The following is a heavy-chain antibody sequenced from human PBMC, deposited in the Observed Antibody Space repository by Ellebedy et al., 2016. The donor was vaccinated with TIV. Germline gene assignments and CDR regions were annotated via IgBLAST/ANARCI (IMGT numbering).Heavy chain of an antibody. CDR3: ARAHYGSGSYSHFDY. CDR2: INPSGGST. J-gene: IGHJ4*02. Sequence: AASVKVSCKASGYTFTSYYIHWVRQAPGQGLEWMGIINPSGGSTSYAQKLQGRVTMTRATSTSTVYMELSSLRSEDTAVYYCARAHYGSGSYSHFDYWGQGTLVTVSS. CDR1: GYTFTSYY. V-gene: IGHV1-46*01. D-gene: IGHD3-10*01.